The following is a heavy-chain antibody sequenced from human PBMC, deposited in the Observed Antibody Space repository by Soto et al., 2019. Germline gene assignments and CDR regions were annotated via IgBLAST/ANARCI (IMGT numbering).Heavy chain of an antibody. Sequence: ASGKVSCKVSGYTLTELSMHWVRQAPGKGLEWMGGFDPEDGETIYAQKFQGRVTMTEDTSTDTAYMELSSLRSEDTAVYYCATYGSGSYLVSNYFDYWGQGTLVTVSS. CDR2: FDPEDGET. V-gene: IGHV1-24*01. D-gene: IGHD3-10*01. CDR1: GYTLTELS. CDR3: ATYGSGSYLVSNYFDY. J-gene: IGHJ4*02.